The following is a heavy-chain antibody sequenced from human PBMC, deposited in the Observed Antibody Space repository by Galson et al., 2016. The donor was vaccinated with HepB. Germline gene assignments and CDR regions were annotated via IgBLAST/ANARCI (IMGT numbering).Heavy chain of an antibody. J-gene: IGHJ5*02. CDR2: INQDGIEK. Sequence: SLRLSCATSGFTFSSYWMTWVRQAPGKGLEWVANINQDGIEKYYVGSVEGRFTISRDNAKKPLYLQMDSLRAEDTAVYYCARSGEPSWGQGTLVTVSS. CDR3: ARSGEPS. D-gene: IGHD4-17*01. CDR1: GFTFSSYW. V-gene: IGHV3-7*01.